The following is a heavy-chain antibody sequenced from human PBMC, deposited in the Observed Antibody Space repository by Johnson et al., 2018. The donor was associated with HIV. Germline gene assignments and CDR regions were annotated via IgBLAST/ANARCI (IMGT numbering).Heavy chain of an antibody. V-gene: IGHV3-15*02. CDR1: GFTFSSYA. Sequence: VQLVESGGAVVQPGRSLRLSCAASGFTFSSYAMHWVRQAPGKGLEWVGRIKRKTDGEPTDYTTPVKGRFTISRDDSKNTLYLQMNSLKTEDTAVYYCATDVPSAPYYNAFDIWGQGTMVTVSS. CDR2: IKRKTDGEPT. J-gene: IGHJ3*02. CDR3: ATDVPSAPYYNAFDI. D-gene: IGHD1-26*01.